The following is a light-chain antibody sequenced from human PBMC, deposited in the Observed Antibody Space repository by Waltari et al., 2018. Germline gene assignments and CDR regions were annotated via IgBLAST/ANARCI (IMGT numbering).Light chain of an antibody. V-gene: IGLV2-14*03. CDR3: SSQTLDGLVL. Sequence: QSALTKPASVSGAPGQSSTTSCSEAGSAVGASHSVTWHHHHPGKAPQVIIYDVTNRPSVVSDRFSASKSANTASLTISRLQPEDEADYYCSSQTLDGLVLFGGGTRLTVL. CDR1: GSAVGASHS. J-gene: IGLJ2*01. CDR2: DVT.